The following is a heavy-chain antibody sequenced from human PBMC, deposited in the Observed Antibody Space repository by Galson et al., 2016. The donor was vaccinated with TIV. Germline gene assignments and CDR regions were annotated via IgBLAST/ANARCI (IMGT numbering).Heavy chain of an antibody. CDR1: GYPFTNYD. D-gene: IGHD2-15*01. V-gene: IGHV1-8*01. Sequence: SVKVSCKASGYPFTNYDINWVRQTAGQGLEWLGWMHPDSGHTGYAQKFQGRVSMTRDTSISTAYMELRSLISEDTAVYYCARNVAQNGDFDDWGQGTLVTVSS. CDR3: ARNVAQNGDFDD. J-gene: IGHJ4*02. CDR2: MHPDSGHT.